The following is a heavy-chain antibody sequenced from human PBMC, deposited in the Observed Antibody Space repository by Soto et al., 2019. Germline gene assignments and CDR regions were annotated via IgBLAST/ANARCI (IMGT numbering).Heavy chain of an antibody. Sequence: EVQLVESGGGLVQPGGSLRLSCAASGFTFSSYSMNWVRQAPGKGLEWVSYISSSSSTIYYADSVKGRFTISRDNAKNSLYLQMTSLRAEDTAVYYCARDGGQWLNWFDPWGQGTLVTVSS. D-gene: IGHD6-19*01. CDR3: ARDGGQWLNWFDP. CDR1: GFTFSSYS. V-gene: IGHV3-48*01. CDR2: ISSSSSTI. J-gene: IGHJ5*02.